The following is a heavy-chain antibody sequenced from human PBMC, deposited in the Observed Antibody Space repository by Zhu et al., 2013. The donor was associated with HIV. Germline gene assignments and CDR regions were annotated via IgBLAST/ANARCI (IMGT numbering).Heavy chain of an antibody. CDR1: GYTFTSYG. J-gene: IGHJ4*02. D-gene: IGHD3-16*02. V-gene: IGHV1-18*01. CDR2: ISAYNGNT. CDR3: ARGNYDYVWGSYRLYYFDY. Sequence: QVQLVQSGAEVKKPGASVKVSCKASGYTFTSYGISWVRQAPGQGLEWMGWISAYNGNTNYAQKLQGRVTMTTDTSTSTAYMELRSLRSDDTAVYYCARGNYDYVWGSYRLYYFDYWGQGTLVTVSS.